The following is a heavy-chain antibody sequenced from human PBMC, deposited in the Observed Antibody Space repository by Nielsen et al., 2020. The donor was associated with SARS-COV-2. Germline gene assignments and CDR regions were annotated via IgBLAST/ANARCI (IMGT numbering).Heavy chain of an antibody. CDR2: ISYDGSET. D-gene: IGHD2/OR15-2a*01. CDR3: ARLRDDGYYFDTGPYDY. Sequence: GESLKIPCAASGFTFSRHAMTWVRQAPGKGLEWVAVISYDGSETYYPDSVKGRFTISRDNSKNTVFLQMSRVRAEDTAVYYCARLRDDGYYFDTGPYDYWGQGTPVNVSS. CDR1: GFTFSRHA. V-gene: IGHV3-30*04. J-gene: IGHJ4*02.